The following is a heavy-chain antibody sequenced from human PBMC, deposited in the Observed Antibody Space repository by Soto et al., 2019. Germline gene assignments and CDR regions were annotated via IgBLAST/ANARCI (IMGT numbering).Heavy chain of an antibody. CDR2: IFSSGGT. V-gene: IGHV4-4*07. J-gene: IGHJ4*02. D-gene: IGHD5-12*01. CDR3: AREGSYSAYNFAHGIQLWSFDF. CDR1: GGSINTFY. Sequence: SETLSLTCTVSGGSINTFYWSWVRQPAGKGLEWIGRIFSSGGTSFNPSLESRVAMSVDTSKNHFSLNLSSVTAADMAVYYCAREGSYSAYNFAHGIQLWSFDFWGQGALVTVSS.